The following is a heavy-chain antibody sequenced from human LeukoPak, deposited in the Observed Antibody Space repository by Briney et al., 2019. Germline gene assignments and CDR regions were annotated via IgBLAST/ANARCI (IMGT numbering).Heavy chain of an antibody. CDR2: INTDGTTT. D-gene: IGHD4-11*01. CDR1: GFTFSSYW. Sequence: GSLRLSCAASGFTFSSYWMNWVRQAPGKGLVWVSHINTDGTTTTYADSVKGRFTVSRDNAKNTLYLEMNRLRAEDTAVYYCASSVGTTAANWFDPWGQGTLVTVSS. V-gene: IGHV3-74*01. CDR3: ASSVGTTAANWFDP. J-gene: IGHJ5*02.